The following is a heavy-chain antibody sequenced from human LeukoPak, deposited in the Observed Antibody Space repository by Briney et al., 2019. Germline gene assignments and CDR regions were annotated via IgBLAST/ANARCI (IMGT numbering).Heavy chain of an antibody. CDR3: ARDLRGPPNWFDP. V-gene: IGHV4-38-2*02. J-gene: IGHJ5*02. Sequence: SETLSLTCTVSGYSISSGYYWGWIRQPPGKGLEWIGSIYHSGSTYYNPSLKSRVTISVDTSKNQFSLKLSSVTAADTAVYYCARDLRGPPNWFDPWGQGTLVTVSS. CDR2: IYHSGST. CDR1: GYSISSGYY.